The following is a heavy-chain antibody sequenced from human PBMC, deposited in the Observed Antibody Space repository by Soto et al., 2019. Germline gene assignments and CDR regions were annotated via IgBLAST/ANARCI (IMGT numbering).Heavy chain of an antibody. CDR3: ARVPCGGDCYPDS. CDR2: IYYSGST. Sequence: SETLSLTCTFSGCSISSYYWSWIRQPPGKGLEWIGYIYYSGSTNYNPSLKSRVTISLDTSKNQFSLKLSSVTAAETAVYYCARVPCGGDCYPDSWGQGTLVTVSS. CDR1: GCSISSYY. D-gene: IGHD2-21*02. J-gene: IGHJ4*02. V-gene: IGHV4-59*01.